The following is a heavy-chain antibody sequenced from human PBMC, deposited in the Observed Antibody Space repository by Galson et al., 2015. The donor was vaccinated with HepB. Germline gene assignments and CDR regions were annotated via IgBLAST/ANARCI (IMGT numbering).Heavy chain of an antibody. CDR1: GFTFSSYD. CDR3: ARALPWSGYQY. D-gene: IGHD3-3*01. J-gene: IGHJ4*02. Sequence: SLRLSCAASGFTFSSYDMHWVRQATGKGLEWVSAIGTAGDTYYPGSVKGRFTISRDNSKNTLYLQMNSLRAEDTAVYYCARALPWSGYQYWGQGTLVTVSS. CDR2: IGTAGDT. V-gene: IGHV3-13*01.